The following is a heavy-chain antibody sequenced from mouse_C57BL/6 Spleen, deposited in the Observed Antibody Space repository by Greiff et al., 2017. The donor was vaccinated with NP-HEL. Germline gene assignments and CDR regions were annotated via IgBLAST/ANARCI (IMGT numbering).Heavy chain of an antibody. V-gene: IGHV3-6*01. CDR3: ARAYYYGYWYFDV. D-gene: IGHD1-1*01. CDR1: GYSITSGYY. Sequence: DVKLQESGPGLVKPSQSLSLTCSVTGYSITSGYYWNWIRQFPGNKLEWMGYISYDGSNNYNPSLKNRISITRDTSKNQFFLKLNSVTTEDTATYYCARAYYYGYWYFDVWGTGTTVTVSS. CDR2: ISYDGSN. J-gene: IGHJ1*03.